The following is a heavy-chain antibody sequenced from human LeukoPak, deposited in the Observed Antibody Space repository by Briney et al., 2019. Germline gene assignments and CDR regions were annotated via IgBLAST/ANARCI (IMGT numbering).Heavy chain of an antibody. D-gene: IGHD3-22*01. Sequence: PSETLSLTCTFSGGSISNYYWNWIRQPPGKGLEWIAYFSYSGSTNYNPSLKSRVTISVDTSKNQFSLKLSSVTAADTAVYYCARDWDWDYYDSSGYYDWGQGTLVTVSS. CDR2: FSYSGST. CDR1: GGSISNYY. J-gene: IGHJ4*02. V-gene: IGHV4-59*12. CDR3: ARDWDWDYYDSSGYYD.